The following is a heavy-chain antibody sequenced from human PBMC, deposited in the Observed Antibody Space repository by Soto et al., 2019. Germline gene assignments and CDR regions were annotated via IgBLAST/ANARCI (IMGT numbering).Heavy chain of an antibody. CDR2: IIPIFGTA. J-gene: IGHJ6*02. Sequence: SVKVSFKASGGTFSSYAISWVRQAPGQGLEWMGGIIPIFGTANYAQKFQGRVAITADKSTSTAYMELSSLRSEDTAVYYCASGYSSSWYYYYGMDVWGQGTTVTVSS. V-gene: IGHV1-69*06. CDR1: GGTFSSYA. CDR3: ASGYSSSWYYYYGMDV. D-gene: IGHD6-13*01.